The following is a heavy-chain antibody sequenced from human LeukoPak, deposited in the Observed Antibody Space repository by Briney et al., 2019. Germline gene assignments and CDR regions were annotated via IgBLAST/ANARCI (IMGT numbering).Heavy chain of an antibody. CDR1: GGSISSGGYY. CDR3: ARKATVTTGWYFDL. Sequence: SETLSLTCTVSGGSISSGGYYWSWIRQHPGKGLEWIGYIYYSGSTYYNPSLKSRVTISVDTSKNQFSLKLSSVTAADTAVYYCARKATVTTGWYFDLWGRGTLVTVSS. J-gene: IGHJ2*01. CDR2: IYYSGST. D-gene: IGHD4-17*01. V-gene: IGHV4-31*03.